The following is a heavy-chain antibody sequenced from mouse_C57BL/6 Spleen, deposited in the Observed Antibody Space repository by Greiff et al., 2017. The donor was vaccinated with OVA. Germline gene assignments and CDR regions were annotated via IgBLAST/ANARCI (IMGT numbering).Heavy chain of an antibody. CDR1: GYSFTGYY. V-gene: IGHV1-42*01. Sequence: VQLQQSGPELVKPGASVKISCKASGYSFTGYYMNWVKQSPEKSLEWIGEINPSTGGTTYNQKFKAKATLTVDKSSSTAYMQLTSLTSEDSAFYYCARRSYYYGRSLDYWGKGTTLTVSS. CDR2: INPSTGGT. CDR3: ARRSYYYGRSLDY. J-gene: IGHJ2*01. D-gene: IGHD1-1*01.